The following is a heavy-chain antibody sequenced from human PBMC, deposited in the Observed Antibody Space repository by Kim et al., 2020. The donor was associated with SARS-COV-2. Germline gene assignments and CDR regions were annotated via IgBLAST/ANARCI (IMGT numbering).Heavy chain of an antibody. V-gene: IGHV1-69*13. CDR3: ARARSSMIVVVHYRTKDAFDI. CDR1: GGTFSSYA. CDR2: IIPIFGTA. D-gene: IGHD3-22*01. J-gene: IGHJ3*02. Sequence: SVKVSCKASGGTFSSYAISWVRQAPGQGLEWMGGIIPIFGTANYAQKFQGRVTITADESTSTAYMELSSLRSEDTAVYYCARARSSMIVVVHYRTKDAFDIWGQGTMVTVSS.